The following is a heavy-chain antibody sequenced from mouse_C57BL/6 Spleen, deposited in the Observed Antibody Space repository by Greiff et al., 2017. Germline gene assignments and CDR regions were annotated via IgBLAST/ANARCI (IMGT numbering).Heavy chain of an antibody. CDR1: GYTFTSYW. CDR2: IYPGSGST. V-gene: IGHV1-55*01. Sequence: VQLQQPGAELVKPGASVKMSCKASGYTFTSYWITWVKQRPGQGLEWIGDIYPGSGSTNYNEKFKSKATLTVDTSSSTAYMQLSSLTSEDSAVYYCARGYYGNYLYYYAMDYWGQGTSVTVSS. D-gene: IGHD2-1*01. CDR3: ARGYYGNYLYYYAMDY. J-gene: IGHJ4*01.